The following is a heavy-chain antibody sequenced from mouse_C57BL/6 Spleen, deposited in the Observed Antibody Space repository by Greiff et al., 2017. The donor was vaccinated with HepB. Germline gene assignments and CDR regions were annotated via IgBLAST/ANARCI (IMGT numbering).Heavy chain of an antibody. CDR1: GYTFTSYW. CDR3: ARDYGSRYYFDY. J-gene: IGHJ2*01. Sequence: VQLQQSGAELVRPGSSVKLSCKASGYTFTSYWMDWVKQRPGQGLEWIGNIYPSDSETHYNQKFKDKATLTVDKSSSTAYMQLSSLTSEDSAVYYCARDYGSRYYFDYWGQGTTRTVSS. CDR2: IYPSDSET. V-gene: IGHV1-61*01. D-gene: IGHD1-1*01.